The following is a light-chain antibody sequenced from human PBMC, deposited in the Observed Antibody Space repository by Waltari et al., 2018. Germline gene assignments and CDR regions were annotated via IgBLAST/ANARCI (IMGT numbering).Light chain of an antibody. V-gene: IGKV1-5*03. Sequence: DIQMTQSPSTLSASVGDRITITCRTSQSVKNNLAWYQQKPGKAPKVLIHNASRLEGGVPSRFSGSGYGTEFTLTISSLQPDDFATYYCQKYDSLPVTFGGGTRVEIK. CDR2: NAS. J-gene: IGKJ4*01. CDR3: QKYDSLPVT. CDR1: QSVKNN.